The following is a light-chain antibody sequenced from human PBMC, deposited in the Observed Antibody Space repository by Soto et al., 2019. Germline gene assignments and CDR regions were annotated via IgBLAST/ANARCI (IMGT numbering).Light chain of an antibody. Sequence: QAVVTQPPSASGTPGQKVTISCSGGSSNIGGNAVNWYQVLPGMAPKLLIYSNDQRPSGVPDRFSGSKSGTSASLAISDLQSEDAADYYCATWDDTLNGLFGGGTKLTVL. CDR3: ATWDDTLNGL. J-gene: IGLJ2*01. CDR2: SND. V-gene: IGLV1-44*01. CDR1: SSNIGGNA.